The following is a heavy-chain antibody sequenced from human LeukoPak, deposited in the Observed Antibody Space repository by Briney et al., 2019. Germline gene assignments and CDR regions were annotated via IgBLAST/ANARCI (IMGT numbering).Heavy chain of an antibody. J-gene: IGHJ6*03. CDR1: GYTFTGYY. Sequence: ASVKVSCKASGYTFTGYYMHWVRQAPGQGLEWMGWISAYNGNTNYAQKLQGRVTMTTDTSTSTAYMELRSLRSDDTAVYYCAREMDYGDYGSYYYYYMDVWGKGTTVTVSS. V-gene: IGHV1-18*04. CDR3: AREMDYGDYGSYYYYYMDV. CDR2: ISAYNGNT. D-gene: IGHD4-17*01.